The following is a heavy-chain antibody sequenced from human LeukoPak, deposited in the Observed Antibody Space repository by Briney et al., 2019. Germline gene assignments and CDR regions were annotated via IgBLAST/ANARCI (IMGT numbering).Heavy chain of an antibody. D-gene: IGHD6-6*01. J-gene: IGHJ4*02. CDR1: GYSISSGCY. Sequence: SETLSLTCTVSGYSISSGCYWGWIRQPPGKGLEWIGSSYHSGSTYYNPSLKSRVTISVDTSRNQFSLKLSSVTAADTAVYYCASITPYYSSSSLDYWGQGNLVTVS. CDR2: SYHSGST. CDR3: ASITPYYSSSSLDY. V-gene: IGHV4-38-2*02.